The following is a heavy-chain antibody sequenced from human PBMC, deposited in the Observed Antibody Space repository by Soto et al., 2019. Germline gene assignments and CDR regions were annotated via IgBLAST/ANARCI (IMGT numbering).Heavy chain of an antibody. CDR3: ARGSSRWDY. Sequence: AETLSLTCAVSGGSISSFNWSWIRQPAGKGLEWIGRIYSGGRNNYNPSLKSRVTMSVDTSKYQFSLRLSSVTAADTAMYYCARGSSRWDYWGQGTLVTVSS. D-gene: IGHD6-13*01. CDR1: GGSISSFN. J-gene: IGHJ4*02. V-gene: IGHV4-4*07. CDR2: IYSGGRN.